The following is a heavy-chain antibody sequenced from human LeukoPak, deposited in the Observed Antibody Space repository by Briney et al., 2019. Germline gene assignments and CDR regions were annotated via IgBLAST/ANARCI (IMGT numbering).Heavy chain of an antibody. J-gene: IGHJ4*02. CDR3: TRDRYGGYDYAY. V-gene: IGHV3-49*04. CDR2: IRGKAYGGTP. D-gene: IGHD5-12*01. CDR1: GFTFADYA. Sequence: PGWSLRLSCTGSGFTFADYAVSWVRQAPGRGLEWVGLIRGKAYGGTPEYAASVKDRFIISRDDSKSIGYLQMNSLKTEDTAVYYCTRDRYGGYDYAYWGQGTLVTVSS.